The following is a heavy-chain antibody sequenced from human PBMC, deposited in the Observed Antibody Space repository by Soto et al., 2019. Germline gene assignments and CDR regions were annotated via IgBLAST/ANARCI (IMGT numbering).Heavy chain of an antibody. CDR2: ISWNSGSI. Sequence: EVQLVESGGGLVQPGRSLRLSCAASGFTFDDYAMHWVRQAPGKGLEWGSGISWNSGSIGYADSVKGRFTISRDNAKKSLYMQMNSLRAEDTALYYCAKDITGGIQLWPSPFDYWGQGTLVTVSS. CDR1: GFTFDDYA. CDR3: AKDITGGIQLWPSPFDY. J-gene: IGHJ4*02. D-gene: IGHD5-18*01. V-gene: IGHV3-9*01.